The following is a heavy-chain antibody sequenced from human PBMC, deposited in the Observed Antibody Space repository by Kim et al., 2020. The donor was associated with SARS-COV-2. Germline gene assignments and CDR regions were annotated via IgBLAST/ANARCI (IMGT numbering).Heavy chain of an antibody. CDR1: GFTFSSYS. J-gene: IGHJ3*02. Sequence: GGSLRLSCAASGFTFSSYSMNWVRQAPGKGLEWVSSISSSSSYIYYADSVKGRFTISRDNAKNSLYLQMNSLRAEDTAVYYCARGSMSGYDFGGPPPGTFDIWGQGTMVTVSS. V-gene: IGHV3-21*01. CDR2: ISSSSSYI. CDR3: ARGSMSGYDFGGPPPGTFDI. D-gene: IGHD5-12*01.